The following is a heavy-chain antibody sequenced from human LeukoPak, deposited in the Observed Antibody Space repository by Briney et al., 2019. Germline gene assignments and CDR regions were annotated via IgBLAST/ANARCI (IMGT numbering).Heavy chain of an antibody. Sequence: PGGSLTLSCPASGFTVSSNYMSWVRQAPGKGLEWDSVIYCGVNTDYAASLQGRFTISRDNYKNTLFLEMNSLRAEDTAVYYCAKSPKTGFLFDYWGKGTLVSVST. CDR2: IYCGVNT. D-gene: IGHD1-1*01. CDR3: AKSPKTGFLFDY. J-gene: IGHJ4*02. CDR1: GFTVSSNY. V-gene: IGHV3-66*01.